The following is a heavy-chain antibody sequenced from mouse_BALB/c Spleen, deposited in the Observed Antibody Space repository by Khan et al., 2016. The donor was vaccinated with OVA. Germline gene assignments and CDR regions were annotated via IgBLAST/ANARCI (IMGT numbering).Heavy chain of an antibody. D-gene: IGHD1-1*01. CDR3: ARLAYYYDSEGFAY. V-gene: IGHV5-6*01. CDR2: VSTGGHYT. Sequence: EVQGVESGGDVVKPGGSLKLSCAASGFTFSTYGMSWVRQTPDKRLEWVATVSTGGHYTYYPDTVKGRFTISRDNAKNTLYLQMSNLKSEDTAMFYCARLAYYYDSEGFAYWGQGTLVTVSA. J-gene: IGHJ3*01. CDR1: GFTFSTYG.